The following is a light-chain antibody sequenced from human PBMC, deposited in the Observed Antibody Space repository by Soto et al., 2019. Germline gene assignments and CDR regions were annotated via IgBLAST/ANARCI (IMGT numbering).Light chain of an antibody. Sequence: DTQRTQSPSSLSASVGDRITITCRPSQSLSNYLNWYQLKPGKAPKLLIYDTSSLQSGVPSRFSGSGSGTDFTVTIACLQPEDFATYFCQQTYDFPWTFGQGTKVEIK. CDR2: DTS. CDR1: QSLSNY. CDR3: QQTYDFPWT. J-gene: IGKJ1*01. V-gene: IGKV1-39*01.